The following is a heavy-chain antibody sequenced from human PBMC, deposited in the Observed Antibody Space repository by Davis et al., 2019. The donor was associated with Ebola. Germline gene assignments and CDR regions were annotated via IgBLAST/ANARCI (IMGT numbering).Heavy chain of an antibody. Sequence: GESLKISCKASGYSFTSYWIGWVRQMPGKGLEWMGIIYPGDSDTRYSPSLQGHVTISADESISTAYLQWSSLKASDTAMYYCARSYYYDSSGYWPLDYWGQGTLVTVSS. V-gene: IGHV5-51*01. CDR2: IYPGDSDT. D-gene: IGHD3-22*01. J-gene: IGHJ4*02. CDR3: ARSYYYDSSGYWPLDY. CDR1: GYSFTSYW.